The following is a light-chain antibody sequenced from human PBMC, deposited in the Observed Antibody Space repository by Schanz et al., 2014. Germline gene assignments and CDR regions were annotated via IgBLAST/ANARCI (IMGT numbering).Light chain of an antibody. J-gene: IGKJ4*01. CDR3: QQRSIWPLT. CDR2: GAS. V-gene: IGKV3D-20*02. CDR1: QSVSSSY. Sequence: EIVLTQSPGTLSLSPGERATLSCRASQSVSSSYFAWFQQKPGQAPRLLIYGASSRATGTPDRFSGSGSGTDFTLTISRLEPEDFAVYYCQQRSIWPLTFGGGTKVEIK.